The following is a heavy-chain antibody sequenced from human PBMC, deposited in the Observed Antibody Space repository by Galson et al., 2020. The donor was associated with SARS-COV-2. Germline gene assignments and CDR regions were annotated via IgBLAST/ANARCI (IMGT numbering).Heavy chain of an antibody. V-gene: IGHV3-30-3*01. J-gene: IGHJ1*01. Sequence: GESLKISCAASGFTFSSYAMHWVRQAPGKGLEWVAVISYDGSNKYYADSVKGRFTISRDNSKNTLYLQMNSLRAEDTAVYYCAHYGSGSYYNPFQHWGQGTLVTVSS. CDR2: ISYDGSNK. D-gene: IGHD3-10*01. CDR1: GFTFSSYA. CDR3: AHYGSGSYYNPFQH.